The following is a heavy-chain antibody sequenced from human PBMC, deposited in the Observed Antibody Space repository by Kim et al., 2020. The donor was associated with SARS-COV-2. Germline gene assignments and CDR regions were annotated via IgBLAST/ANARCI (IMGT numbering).Heavy chain of an antibody. CDR3: AKALYSSSWYLVSYGMDV. Sequence: GGSLRLSCAASGFTFSSYGMHWVRQAPGKGLEWVAVIWYDGSNKYYADSVKGRFTISRDNSKNTLYLQMNSLRAEDTAVYYCAKALYSSSWYLVSYGMDVWGQGTTVTVSS. CDR2: IWYDGSNK. D-gene: IGHD6-13*01. CDR1: GFTFSSYG. J-gene: IGHJ6*02. V-gene: IGHV3-33*06.